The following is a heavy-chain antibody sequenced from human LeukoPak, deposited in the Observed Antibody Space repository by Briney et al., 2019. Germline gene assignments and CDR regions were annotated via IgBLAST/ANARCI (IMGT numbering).Heavy chain of an antibody. CDR1: GFTFSSYA. Sequence: GGSLRLSCAASGFTFSSYAMSWVRQAPGKGLEWVSAISGSGGSTYHADSVKGRFTISRGNSKNTLYLQMNSLRAEDTAVYYCAKPITIFGVVNDAFDIWGQGTMVTVSS. J-gene: IGHJ3*02. V-gene: IGHV3-23*01. CDR2: ISGSGGST. D-gene: IGHD3-3*01. CDR3: AKPITIFGVVNDAFDI.